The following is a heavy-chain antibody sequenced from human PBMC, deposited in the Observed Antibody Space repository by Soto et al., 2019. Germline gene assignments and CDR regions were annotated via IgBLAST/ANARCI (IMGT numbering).Heavy chain of an antibody. Sequence: GGSLRLSFAASGFTFSSYAMSWVRQAPGKGLEWVSSISGSGGSTYYEYSVKGRFTISIDNSKNTLYLQMNSLRAEDTAVYYCAKASPGVGIAARRIEAPVHXWGQGTLVTVSX. CDR2: ISGSGGST. CDR3: AKASPGVGIAARRIEAPVHX. D-gene: IGHD6-6*01. CDR1: GFTFSSYA. V-gene: IGHV3-23*02. J-gene: IGHJ4*02.